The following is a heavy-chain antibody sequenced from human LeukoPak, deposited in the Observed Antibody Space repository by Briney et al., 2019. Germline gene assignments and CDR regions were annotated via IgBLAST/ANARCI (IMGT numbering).Heavy chain of an antibody. J-gene: IGHJ3*02. CDR2: ISSSSSYI. D-gene: IGHD4-17*01. CDR3: ARTADYGDYRDAFDI. Sequence: KPGGSLRLSCAASGFTFSSYSMNWVRQAPGKGLEWVSSISSSSSYIYYADSVKGRFTISRDNAKNSLYLQMNSLRVEDTAAYYCARTADYGDYRDAFDIWGQGTMVTVSS. V-gene: IGHV3-21*01. CDR1: GFTFSSYS.